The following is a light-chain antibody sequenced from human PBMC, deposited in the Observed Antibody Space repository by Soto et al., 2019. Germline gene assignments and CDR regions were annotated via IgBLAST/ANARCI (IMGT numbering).Light chain of an antibody. CDR2: EGS. CDR1: SSDVGTYNL. Sequence: QSALTQPASVSGSPGQSITISCTGTSSDVGTYNLVSWYQQHAGKAPKLMLYEGSKWPSGVSNRFSGSKSGNTASLTISGLQAEDEADYYCCSYAGSSTWVFGGGTKLTVL. V-gene: IGLV2-23*01. CDR3: CSYAGSSTWV. J-gene: IGLJ3*02.